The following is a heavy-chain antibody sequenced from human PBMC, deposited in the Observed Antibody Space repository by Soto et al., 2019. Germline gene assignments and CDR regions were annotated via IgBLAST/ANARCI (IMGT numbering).Heavy chain of an antibody. CDR3: ARSRNGAVPDSINF. CDR2: ISRDGSSK. Sequence: SLRLSCAASVFTFSRYAMHWVRQAPGEGLEWVAVISRDGSSKYYGDSVKGRFTVSRDNSNNTLYLSMTSLRPDDTAVFYCARSRNGAVPDSINFWGQGTLVTVSS. J-gene: IGHJ4*02. CDR1: VFTFSRYA. D-gene: IGHD2-8*01. V-gene: IGHV3-30-3*01.